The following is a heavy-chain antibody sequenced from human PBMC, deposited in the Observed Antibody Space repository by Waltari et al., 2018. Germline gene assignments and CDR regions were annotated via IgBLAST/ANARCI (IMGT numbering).Heavy chain of an antibody. CDR3: VMYSSSFLGDC. CDR1: GFTFSTYW. Sequence: EVQLVESGGGLVQPGGSLRLSCAASGFTFSTYWMHWVRQAPGKGLVSVSHINTDGTITRYADSVKGRFTISRDNAENTLFLQMHSLRAEDTAVYYCVMYSSSFLGDCWGQGTLVTVSS. CDR2: INTDGTIT. J-gene: IGHJ4*02. D-gene: IGHD6-19*01. V-gene: IGHV3-74*01.